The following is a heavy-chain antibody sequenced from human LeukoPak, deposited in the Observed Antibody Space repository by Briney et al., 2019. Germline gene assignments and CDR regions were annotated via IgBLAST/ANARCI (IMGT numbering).Heavy chain of an antibody. J-gene: IGHJ4*02. D-gene: IGHD2-15*01. CDR3: AKGRGGSCYSGLDS. V-gene: IGHV3-23*01. CDR2: ICGGGDTT. Sequence: GGSLRLSCAASGFTFSIYAMSWVRLAPGKGLEGVSSICGGGDTTYYADSVKGRFTISRDTSKNTLYLQMDGLRAEDMATYYCAKGRGGSCYSGLDSWGQGTLVTVPS. CDR1: GFTFSIYA.